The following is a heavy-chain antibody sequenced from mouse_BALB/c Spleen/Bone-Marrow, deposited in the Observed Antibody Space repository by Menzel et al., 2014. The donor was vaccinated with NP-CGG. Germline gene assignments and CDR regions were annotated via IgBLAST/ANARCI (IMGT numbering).Heavy chain of an antibody. CDR3: TRSNYGYWYFDV. V-gene: IGHV1S81*02. D-gene: IGHD1-1*01. CDR2: INPINGGT. J-gene: IGHJ1*01. CDR1: GYTFTSYY. Sequence: QVQLQQSGAELVKPGASVKLSCKASGYTFTSYYMYWVRQRPGQGLERIGEINPINGGTKISEKFKSRATLTVDKSSSTAFTQLSTLTSEDSAVYYCTRSNYGYWYFDVWGAGTTVTVSS.